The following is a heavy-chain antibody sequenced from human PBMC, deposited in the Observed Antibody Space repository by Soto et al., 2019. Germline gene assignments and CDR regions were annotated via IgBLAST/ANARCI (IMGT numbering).Heavy chain of an antibody. CDR2: INPKSGGT. J-gene: IGHJ4*02. V-gene: IGHV1-2*02. D-gene: IGHD6-19*01. CDR3: TKESSSGWSPFDS. CDR1: GYSFSDYF. Sequence: ASVKVSCKASGYSFSDYFIHWVRQAPGQGLEWMGWINPKSGGTNYAQTFQGRVTLTRHTSITTAYMEVNGLRSDDTAIYYCTKESSSGWSPFDSWGQGALVTVSS.